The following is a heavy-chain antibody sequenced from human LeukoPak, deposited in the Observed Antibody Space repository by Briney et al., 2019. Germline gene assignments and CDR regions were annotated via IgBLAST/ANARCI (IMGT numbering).Heavy chain of an antibody. CDR2: ITDSGAST. CDR3: AKAPPIITLIGFGYYFDS. CDR1: GFTFSSFA. Sequence: GGSLRLPCAASGFTFSSFAMSWVRQAPGKGLEWVSTITDSGASTYYADSVKGRFTISRDNSGTTLFLQMNSLRAEDAALYYCAKAPPIITLIGFGYYFDSWGLGTLVTVSS. D-gene: IGHD3-22*01. J-gene: IGHJ4*02. V-gene: IGHV3-23*01.